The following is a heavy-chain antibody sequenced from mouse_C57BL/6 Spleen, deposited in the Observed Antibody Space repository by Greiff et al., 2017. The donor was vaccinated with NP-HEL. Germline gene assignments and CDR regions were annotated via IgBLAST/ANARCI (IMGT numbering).Heavy chain of an antibody. CDR2: IDPSDSET. Sequence: QVQLQQPGAELVRPGSSVKLSCKASGYTFTSYWMHWVKQRPIQGLEWIGNIDPSDSETHYNQKFKDKATLTVDKSSSTAYMQLSSLTSEDSAVYYCARSDSSGPDYWGRGTTLTVSS. V-gene: IGHV1-52*01. CDR3: ARSDSSGPDY. J-gene: IGHJ2*01. CDR1: GYTFTSYW. D-gene: IGHD3-2*02.